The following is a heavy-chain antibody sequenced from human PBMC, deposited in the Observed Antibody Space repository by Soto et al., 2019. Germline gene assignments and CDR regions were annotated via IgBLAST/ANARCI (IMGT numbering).Heavy chain of an antibody. V-gene: IGHV1-69*01. J-gene: IGHJ3*02. CDR3: LFYYDSSGYYYAFDI. CDR2: IIPIFGTV. D-gene: IGHD3-22*01. Sequence: QVQLVQSGAEVKKPGSSVKVSCKACGGTFSSHAISWVRQAPGQGLEWMGGIIPIFGTVDYAQNFQGSVTITADESTTTDYTEMRRMRSEDTAVYYCLFYYDSSGYYYAFDIWGQGTMVTVSS. CDR1: GGTFSSHA.